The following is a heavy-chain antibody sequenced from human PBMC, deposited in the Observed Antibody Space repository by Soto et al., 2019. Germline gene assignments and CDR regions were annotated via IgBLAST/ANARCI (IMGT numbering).Heavy chain of an antibody. V-gene: IGHV3-23*01. D-gene: IGHD3-9*01. CDR3: ARIGDSDWSLGYYYGMDV. CDR1: GFSWTNYA. Sequence: GXYRRRCFGGSGFSWTNYAVSWIRQAPGRGLEWVSGTSGSGDDTYYADSVKGRFSISRDPSKTALYLQMNSLRDEDTAIYYCARIGDSDWSLGYYYGMDVWGHGTTVTVSS. J-gene: IGHJ6*02. CDR2: TSGSGDDT.